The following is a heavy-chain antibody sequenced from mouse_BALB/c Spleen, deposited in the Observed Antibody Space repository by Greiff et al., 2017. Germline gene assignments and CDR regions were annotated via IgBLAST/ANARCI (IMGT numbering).Heavy chain of an antibody. D-gene: IGHD1-1*01. CDR3: ARNYYGPWFAY. CDR1: GYSITSDYA. J-gene: IGHJ3*01. V-gene: IGHV3-2*02. Sequence: EVKVEESGPGLVKPSQSLSLTCTVTGYSITSDYAWNWIRQFPGNKLEWMGYISYSGSTSYNPSLKSRISITRDTSKNQFFLQLNSVTTEDTATYYCARNYYGPWFAYWGQGTLVTVSA. CDR2: ISYSGST.